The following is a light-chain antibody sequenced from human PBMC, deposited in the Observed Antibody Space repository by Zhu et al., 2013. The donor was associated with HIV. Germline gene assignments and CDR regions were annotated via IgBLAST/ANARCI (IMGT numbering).Light chain of an antibody. V-gene: IGKV1-9*01. CDR3: QYYSLYSNT. CDR2: GAS. CDR1: QAIKTY. Sequence: IQLTQFPSSLPASVGDRVTMTCRASQAIKTYLAWYQQIPGKAPTLLVSGASTLQSGVPPRFSGRGSGTEFTLTITSLQPEDFATYYCQYYSLYSNTFGQGTRLEI. J-gene: IGKJ2*01.